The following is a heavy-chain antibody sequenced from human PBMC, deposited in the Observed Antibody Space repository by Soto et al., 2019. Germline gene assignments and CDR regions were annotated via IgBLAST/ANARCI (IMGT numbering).Heavy chain of an antibody. CDR3: AKKGLGSLATYCTTGDCHYAFEV. Sequence: EVQLLESGGGLVRPGGSLRLSCAASGFTFYNYAMNWVRQAPGKGLEWVSTISGGGDGTYYADSVKGRFTISRDNTMNTVYLPMNRLRAEDTAVYYCAKKGLGSLATYCTTGDCHYAFEVWGQGTLVTVSS. J-gene: IGHJ3*01. V-gene: IGHV3-23*01. CDR2: ISGGGDGT. CDR1: GFTFYNYA. D-gene: IGHD2-8*01.